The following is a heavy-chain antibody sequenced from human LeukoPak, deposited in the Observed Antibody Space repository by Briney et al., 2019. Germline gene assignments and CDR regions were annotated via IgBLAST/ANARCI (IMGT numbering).Heavy chain of an antibody. CDR2: ISGSGGST. V-gene: IGHV3-23*01. Sequence: GGSLRLSCAASGFTFSSYAMSWVCQAPGKGLEWVSAISGSGGSTYYADSVKGRFTISRDNSKNTLYLQMNSLRAEDTAVYYCAKDTVASSGYYFDYWGQGTLVTVSS. J-gene: IGHJ4*02. CDR1: GFTFSSYA. CDR3: AKDTVASSGYYFDY. D-gene: IGHD6-19*01.